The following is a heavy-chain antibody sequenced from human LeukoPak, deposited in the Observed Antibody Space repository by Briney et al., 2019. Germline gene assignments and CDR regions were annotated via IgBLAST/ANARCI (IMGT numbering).Heavy chain of an antibody. CDR3: AASLPGYSSSWWYYFDY. CDR1: GFTFTSSA. Sequence: GTSVKVSCKASGFTFTSSATQWVRQARGQRLEWIGWIVVGSGNTNYAQKFQERVTITRDMSTSTAYMELSSLRSEDTAVYYCAASLPGYSSSWWYYFDYWGQGTLVTVSS. V-gene: IGHV1-58*02. D-gene: IGHD6-13*01. J-gene: IGHJ4*02. CDR2: IVVGSGNT.